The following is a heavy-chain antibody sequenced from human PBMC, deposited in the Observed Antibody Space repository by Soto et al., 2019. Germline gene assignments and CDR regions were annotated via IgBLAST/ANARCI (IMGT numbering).Heavy chain of an antibody. CDR1: GGSISSGGYS. CDR2: IYHSGST. D-gene: IGHD2-2*02. CDR3: ARESCSSTSCYIDY. V-gene: IGHV4-30-2*01. Sequence: QLQLQESGSGLVKPSQTLSLTCAVSGGSISSGGYSWSWIRQPPGKGLEWIGYIYHSGSTYYNPSLKSRGTIAVDRSKNQFARKLSSVTAADTAVYYWARESCSSTSCYIDYGGQGTLVTVSS. J-gene: IGHJ4*02.